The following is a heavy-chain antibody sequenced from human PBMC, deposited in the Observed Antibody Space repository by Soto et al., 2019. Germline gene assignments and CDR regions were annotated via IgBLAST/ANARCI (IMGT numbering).Heavy chain of an antibody. CDR3: AMTKTTLYNWFDP. CDR1: GGSISSYY. CDR2: IYYSGST. J-gene: IGHJ5*02. Sequence: SETLSLTCTVSGGSISSYYWSWIRQSPGKGLEWIGYIYYSGSTNYNPSLKSRVTISVDTSKKHFYLKLSSVTAGDTAMYYRAMTKTTLYNWFDPWGQGTRVTVSS. D-gene: IGHD1-1*01. V-gene: IGHV4-59*08.